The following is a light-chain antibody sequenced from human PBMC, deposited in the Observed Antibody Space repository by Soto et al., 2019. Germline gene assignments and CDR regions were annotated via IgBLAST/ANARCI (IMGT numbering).Light chain of an antibody. J-gene: IGLJ3*02. Sequence: QSALTQPASVSGSPGQSITISCTGTSSDVGGYNYVSWYQQHPGKAPQLMIYDVSNRPSGVYNRFSGSKSGNTASLTISGLQAEDEADYYCSSYTSSSSGVFGGGTKVTVL. V-gene: IGLV2-14*01. CDR3: SSYTSSSSGV. CDR2: DVS. CDR1: SSDVGGYNY.